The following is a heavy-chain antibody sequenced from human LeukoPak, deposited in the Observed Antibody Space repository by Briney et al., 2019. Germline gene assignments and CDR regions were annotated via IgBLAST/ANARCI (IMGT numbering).Heavy chain of an antibody. CDR1: GFTFSTYW. Sequence: GGSLRLSCAASGFTFSTYWMSWVRQAPGKGLEWVSYISSSSSTIYYADSVKGRFTISRDNSKNTLYLQMNSMRAEDTAVYYCARDQDRAFDIWGQGTMVTVSS. J-gene: IGHJ3*02. CDR2: ISSSSSTI. CDR3: ARDQDRAFDI. V-gene: IGHV3-48*01.